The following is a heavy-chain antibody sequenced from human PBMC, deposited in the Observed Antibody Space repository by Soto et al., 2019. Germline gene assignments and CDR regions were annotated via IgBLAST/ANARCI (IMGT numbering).Heavy chain of an antibody. V-gene: IGHV3-30*18. CDR2: ISYDGSNK. CDR3: AKGELWFGDPLDFDP. CDR1: GFTFSSYG. Sequence: QVQLVESGGGVVQPGRSLRLSCAASGFTFSSYGMHWVRQAPGKGLEWVAVISYDGSNKYYADSVKGRFTISRDNSKNTQYLQMNSLRAEDTAVYYCAKGELWFGDPLDFDPWGQGTLVTVSS. D-gene: IGHD3-10*01. J-gene: IGHJ5*02.